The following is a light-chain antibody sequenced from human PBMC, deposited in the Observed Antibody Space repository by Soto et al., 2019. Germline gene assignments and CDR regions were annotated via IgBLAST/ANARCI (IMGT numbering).Light chain of an antibody. J-gene: IGKJ1*01. V-gene: IGKV1-27*01. CDR2: AAS. CDR3: QNYNSAPRT. CDR1: QAISKD. Sequence: DIQMTKSPSSLLPSMGARATILCRASQAISKDLAWYQQKPGKVPYLLIYAASTSHSGVPSRFRGSGSGTDFTLTISSLQPEDVATYYCQNYNSAPRTFGQGTKVDIK.